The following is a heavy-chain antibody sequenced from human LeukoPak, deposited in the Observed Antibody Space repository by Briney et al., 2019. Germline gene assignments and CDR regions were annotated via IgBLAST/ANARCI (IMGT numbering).Heavy chain of an antibody. Sequence: PSETLSLTCAVYGGSFSGYYWSWIRQPPGKGLEWIGEINHSGSTNYNPSLKSRVTISVDTSKNQFSLKLSSVTAADTAVYSCAKVGGLAVAGTDNWMDPWGQGTLVTVSS. V-gene: IGHV4-34*01. D-gene: IGHD6-19*01. CDR2: INHSGST. CDR3: AKVGGLAVAGTDNWMDP. J-gene: IGHJ5*02. CDR1: GGSFSGYY.